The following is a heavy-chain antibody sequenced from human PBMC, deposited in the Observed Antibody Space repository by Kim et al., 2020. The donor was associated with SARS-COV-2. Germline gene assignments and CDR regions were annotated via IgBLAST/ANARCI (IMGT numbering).Heavy chain of an antibody. CDR3: ARDQEYYDILTGYYGLFDY. V-gene: IGHV1-18*01. CDR2: ISAYNGNT. J-gene: IGHJ4*02. D-gene: IGHD3-9*01. CDR1: GYTFTSYG. Sequence: ASVKVSCKASGYTFTSYGISWVRQAPGQGLEWMGWISAYNGNTNYAQKLQGRVTMTTDTSTSTAYMELRSLRSDDTAVYYCARDQEYYDILTGYYGLFDYWGQGTLVTVSS.